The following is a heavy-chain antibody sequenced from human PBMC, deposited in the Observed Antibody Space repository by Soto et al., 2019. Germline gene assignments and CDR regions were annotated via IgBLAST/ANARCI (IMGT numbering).Heavy chain of an antibody. D-gene: IGHD3-22*01. V-gene: IGHV3-30*02. CDR1: GFTFRSYG. Sequence: PGGSLRLSCAASGFTFRSYGMHWVRQAPGKGLEWVAVIWYDGSNKYYADSVKGRFTISRDNSKNTQYLQMSSLRADDTALYYCVKGEYYYDSSGYYPFDYWGQGTLVTVSS. J-gene: IGHJ4*02. CDR2: IWYDGSNK. CDR3: VKGEYYYDSSGYYPFDY.